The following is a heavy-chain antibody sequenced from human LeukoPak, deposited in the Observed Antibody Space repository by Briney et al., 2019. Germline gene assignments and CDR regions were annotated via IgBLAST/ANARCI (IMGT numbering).Heavy chain of an antibody. V-gene: IGHV4-30-4*01. D-gene: IGHD3-3*01. CDR3: ASSGSGFPPYYYYYGMDV. J-gene: IGHJ6*02. Sequence: KPSETLSLTCTVSGGSISSGDYYWSWIRQPPGKGLEWIGYIYYSGSTYYNPSLKSRVTISVDTSKNQFSLKLSSVTAADTAVYYCASSGSGFPPYYYYYGMDVWGQGTTVTVSS. CDR2: IYYSGST. CDR1: GGSISSGDYY.